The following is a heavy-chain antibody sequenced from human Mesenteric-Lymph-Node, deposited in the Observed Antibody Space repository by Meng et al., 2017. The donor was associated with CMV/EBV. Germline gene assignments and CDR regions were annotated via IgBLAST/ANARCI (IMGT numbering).Heavy chain of an antibody. CDR2: INHSGST. J-gene: IGHJ4*02. V-gene: IGHV4-34*01. Sequence: QLTLQQWGAGLLKPSGTLSLTCAVYGGSFSGYYWSWIRQPPGKGLEWIGEINHSGSTNYNPSLKSRVTISVDTSKNQFSLKLSSVTAADTAVYYCARHQRWLKSEGGFNYWGQGTLVTVAS. D-gene: IGHD4-23*01. CDR1: GGSFSGYY. CDR3: ARHQRWLKSEGGFNY.